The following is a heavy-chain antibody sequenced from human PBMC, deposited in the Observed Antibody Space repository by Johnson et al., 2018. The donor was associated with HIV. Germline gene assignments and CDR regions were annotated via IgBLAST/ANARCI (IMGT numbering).Heavy chain of an antibody. V-gene: IGHV3-30*04. D-gene: IGHD1-14*01. CDR2: ISYDGSNK. Sequence: QVQLVESGGGVVQPGRSLRLSCAASAFTFRSYSMHWVRQAPGKGLEWVAVISYDGSNKYYADSVKGLFTISSDNSKNTLYLQMNSLRAEDTAVYYCPVDTEAFDIWGQGTMVTVSS. J-gene: IGHJ3*02. CDR1: AFTFRSYS. CDR3: PVDTEAFDI.